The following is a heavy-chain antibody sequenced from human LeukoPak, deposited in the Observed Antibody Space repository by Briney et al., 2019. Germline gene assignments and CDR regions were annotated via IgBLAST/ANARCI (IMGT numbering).Heavy chain of an antibody. CDR1: GGSISSSRAY. D-gene: IGHD6-19*01. Sequence: SETLSLTCTVSGGSISSSRAYWGWIRHPPGKGLEWTGSIYYSGSTYYNPSLKSRVTISVDTSKNQFSLKLSSVTAADTAVYYCARHVEIAVAGPIDYWGQGTLVTVSS. CDR3: ARHVEIAVAGPIDY. CDR2: IYYSGST. V-gene: IGHV4-39*01. J-gene: IGHJ4*02.